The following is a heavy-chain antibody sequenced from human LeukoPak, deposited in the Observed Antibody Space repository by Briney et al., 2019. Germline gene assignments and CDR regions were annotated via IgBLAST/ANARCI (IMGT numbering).Heavy chain of an antibody. CDR3: ARVQYSDYSDAFDI. J-gene: IGHJ3*02. D-gene: IGHD3-16*01. CDR1: GFTFSDYY. Sequence: PGGSLRLSCAASGFTFSDYYMRWIRQAPGKGLEWVSYISSSGSTKYYADSVKGRFTISRDSSRNTLFLQMSGLRVEDTAVYYCARVQYSDYSDAFDIWGQGTMVTVSA. CDR2: ISSSGSTK. V-gene: IGHV3-11*01.